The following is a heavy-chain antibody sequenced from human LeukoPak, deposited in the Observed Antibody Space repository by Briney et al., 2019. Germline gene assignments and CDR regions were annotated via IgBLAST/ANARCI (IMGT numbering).Heavy chain of an antibody. J-gene: IGHJ4*02. CDR3: AKGSAVADIYFDY. Sequence: PGESLRLSCAASGFTFSSYAMSWVRQPPGKGLEWVSAINARGGGTYYADSVRGRFTISRDSSKNTLYLQMNSLRAEDTAVYYCAKGSAVADIYFDYWGQGTLVTVSS. V-gene: IGHV3-23*01. D-gene: IGHD6-19*01. CDR1: GFTFSSYA. CDR2: INARGGGT.